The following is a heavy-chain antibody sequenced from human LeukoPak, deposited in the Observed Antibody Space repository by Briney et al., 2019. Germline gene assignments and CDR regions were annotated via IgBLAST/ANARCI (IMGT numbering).Heavy chain of an antibody. D-gene: IGHD2-15*01. CDR1: GFTFSSYG. V-gene: IGHV3-30*02. CDR2: IRYDGSNK. J-gene: IGHJ4*02. CDR3: AKTRPVVVVAADFDY. Sequence: GGSLRLSCAASGFTFSSYGMHWVRQAPGKGLEWVAFIRYDGSNKYYADSVKGRFTISRDNSKNTLYLQMNRLRAEDTAVYYCAKTRPVVVVAADFDYWGQGTLVTVSS.